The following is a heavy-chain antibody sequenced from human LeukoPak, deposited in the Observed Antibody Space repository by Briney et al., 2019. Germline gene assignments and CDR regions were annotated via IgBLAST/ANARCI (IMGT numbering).Heavy chain of an antibody. J-gene: IGHJ6*03. V-gene: IGHV3-7*01. Sequence: GGSLRLSCAASGFTFSNYWMTWVRQAPGKGMEWVADIKQDGSEKLYVKSVRGRFTISRDNAQMSLFLQMNSLRAEDTAVYYCARDNGVVHGVYYMDVWGKGTTVTVS. CDR2: IKQDGSEK. D-gene: IGHD3-3*01. CDR1: GFTFSNYW. CDR3: ARDNGVVHGVYYMDV.